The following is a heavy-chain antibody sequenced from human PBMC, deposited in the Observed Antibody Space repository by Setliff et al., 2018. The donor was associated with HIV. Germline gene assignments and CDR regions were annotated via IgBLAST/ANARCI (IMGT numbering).Heavy chain of an antibody. CDR1: GGSISSYY. V-gene: IGHV4-59*12. J-gene: IGHJ6*03. CDR3: ARGYPVSYYYYMDV. CDR2: ISYSGSA. D-gene: IGHD3-16*02. Sequence: SETLSLTCTVSGGSISSYYWSWIRQPPGKGLEWIGYISYSGSADYNPSLKSRVTISIDTYKNQFSLKLSSVTAADTAVYYCARGYPVSYYYYMDVWGKGTTVTVSS.